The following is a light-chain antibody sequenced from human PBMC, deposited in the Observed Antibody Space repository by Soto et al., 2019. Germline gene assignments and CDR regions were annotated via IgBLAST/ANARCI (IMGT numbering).Light chain of an antibody. Sequence: EIVMTQSPATLSVSPGERATLSCRASQSTYTNLAWYQHKPGQAPRLLIYGASTRATAIPARFSGSGSGTEFTLTISSLQSEDFAVYYCQQYSKWPLTFGGGTKVEIK. J-gene: IGKJ4*01. CDR1: QSTYTN. CDR3: QQYSKWPLT. V-gene: IGKV3-15*01. CDR2: GAS.